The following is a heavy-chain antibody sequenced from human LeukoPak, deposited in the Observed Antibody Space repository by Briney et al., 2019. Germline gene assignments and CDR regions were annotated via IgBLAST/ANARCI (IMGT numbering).Heavy chain of an antibody. CDR2: INHSGST. V-gene: IGHV4-34*01. J-gene: IGHJ5*02. CDR1: GFTFNRFW. D-gene: IGHD3-9*01. CDR3: ARARTYYDILTGRKQKNWFDP. Sequence: GSLRLSCAASGFTFNRFWMTWVRQPPGKGLEWIGEINHSGSTNYNPSLKSRVTISVDTSKNQFSLKLSSVTAADTAVYYCARARTYYDILTGRKQKNWFDPWGQGTLVTVSS.